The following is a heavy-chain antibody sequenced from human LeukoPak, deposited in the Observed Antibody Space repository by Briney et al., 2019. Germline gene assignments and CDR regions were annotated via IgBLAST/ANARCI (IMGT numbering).Heavy chain of an antibody. V-gene: IGHV4-34*01. CDR2: INHSGST. Sequence: SETLSLTCAVYGGSFSGYYWSWIRQPPGKGLEWIGEINHSGSTSYNPSLKSRVTISVDTSKNQFSLKLSPVTAADTAVYYCARDVIAVAGSYWYFDLWGRGTLVTVSS. CDR1: GGSFSGYY. CDR3: ARDVIAVAGSYWYFDL. J-gene: IGHJ2*01. D-gene: IGHD6-19*01.